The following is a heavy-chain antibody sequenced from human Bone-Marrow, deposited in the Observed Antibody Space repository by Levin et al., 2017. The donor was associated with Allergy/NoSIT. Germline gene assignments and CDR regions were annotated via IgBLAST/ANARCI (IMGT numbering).Heavy chain of an antibody. CDR1: GGTFSSYA. D-gene: IGHD2-8*01. CDR3: ARGSWGVRNCTNGVCYTQIDY. J-gene: IGHJ4*02. V-gene: IGHV1-69*13. CDR2: IIPIFGTA. Sequence: SVKVSCKASGGTFSSYAISWVRQAPGQGLEWMGGIIPIFGTANYAQKFQGRVTITADESTSTAYMELSSLRSEDTAVYYCARGSWGVRNCTNGVCYTQIDYWGQGTLVTVSS.